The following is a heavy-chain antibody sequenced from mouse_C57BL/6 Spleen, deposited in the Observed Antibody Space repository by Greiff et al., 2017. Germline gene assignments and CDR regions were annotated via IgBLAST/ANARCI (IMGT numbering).Heavy chain of an antibody. CDR1: GYTFTDYY. V-gene: IGHV1-19*01. CDR2: INPYNGGT. Sequence: VQLQQSGPVLVKPGASVKMSCKASGYTFTDYYMNWVKQSHGKSLEWIGVINPYNGGTSYNQKFKGKATLTVDNSSSTAYMALNSLTSEDSAVYYCARKWDGAYAMDYWGQGTSVTVSS. J-gene: IGHJ4*01. D-gene: IGHD4-1*01. CDR3: ARKWDGAYAMDY.